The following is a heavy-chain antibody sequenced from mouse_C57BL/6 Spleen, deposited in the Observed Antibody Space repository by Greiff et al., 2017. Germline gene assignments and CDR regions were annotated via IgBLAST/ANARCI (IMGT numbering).Heavy chain of an antibody. CDR3: ARYHYDYGRYFDV. Sequence: DVMLVESGGGLVQPGGSLSLSCAASGFTFTDYYMSWVRQPPGKALEWLGFIRNKANGYTTEYSASVKGRFTISRDNSQSILYLQMNALRAEDSATYYCARYHYDYGRYFDVWGTGTTVTVSS. J-gene: IGHJ1*03. D-gene: IGHD2-4*01. V-gene: IGHV7-3*01. CDR1: GFTFTDYY. CDR2: IRNKANGYTT.